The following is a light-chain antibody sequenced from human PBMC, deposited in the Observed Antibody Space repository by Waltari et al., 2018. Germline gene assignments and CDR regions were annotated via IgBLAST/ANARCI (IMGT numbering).Light chain of an antibody. J-gene: IGLJ2*01. V-gene: IGLV1-44*01. CDR3: ATWDDRLTGVV. Sequence: QSTLTQPPSASGTPGQRVTISCSGSNSNIGTNIVHWYQQVPGTAPKLLIYSNDQRPSGVPDRFSGSKSGTSASLAISGLQSDDEADYYCATWDDRLTGVVFGGGTKVTVL. CDR2: SND. CDR1: NSNIGTNI.